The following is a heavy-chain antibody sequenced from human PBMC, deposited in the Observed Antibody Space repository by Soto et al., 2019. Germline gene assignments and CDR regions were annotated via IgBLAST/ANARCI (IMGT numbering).Heavy chain of an antibody. D-gene: IGHD1-1*01. Sequence: DVQLVESGGGLVQPGRSVRLSCAASGFTFDDYGMHWVRQAPGKGLEWVSGISWNSGSIGYADSVKGRFIISRDNAKNSVYLQMNNLRPEDTAFYFCAKVSTTHTFGPLDPWGQGTLVTVSS. J-gene: IGHJ5*02. CDR1: GFTFDDYG. V-gene: IGHV3-9*01. CDR2: ISWNSGSI. CDR3: AKVSTTHTFGPLDP.